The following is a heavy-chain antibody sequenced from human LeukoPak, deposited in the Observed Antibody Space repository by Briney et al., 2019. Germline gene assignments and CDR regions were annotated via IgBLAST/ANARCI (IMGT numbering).Heavy chain of an antibody. J-gene: IGHJ4*02. D-gene: IGHD2-21*02. CDR3: ARDSSCGGDYLLDPLFDY. CDR2: IKQDGSEK. V-gene: IGHV3-7*01. CDR1: GFTFSSYW. Sequence: GGSLRLSCAASGFTFSSYWMSWVRQAPGKGLEWVANIKQDGSEKYYVDSVKGRFTISRDNAKNSLYLQMNSLRAEDTAVYYCARDSSCGGDYLLDPLFDYWGQGTLVTVSS.